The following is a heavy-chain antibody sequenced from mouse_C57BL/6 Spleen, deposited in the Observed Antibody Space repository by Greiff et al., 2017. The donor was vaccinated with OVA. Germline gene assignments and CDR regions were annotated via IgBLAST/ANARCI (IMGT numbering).Heavy chain of an antibody. CDR3: ARVTTVVEGYYFDY. CDR1: GYTFTSYG. Sequence: QVQLQQSGAELARPGASVKLSCKASGYTFTSYGISWVKQRTGQGLEWIGEIYPRSGNTYYNEKFKGKATLTADKSSSTAYMELRSLTSEDSAVYFCARVTTVVEGYYFDYWGQGTTLTVSS. D-gene: IGHD1-1*01. V-gene: IGHV1-81*01. CDR2: IYPRSGNT. J-gene: IGHJ2*01.